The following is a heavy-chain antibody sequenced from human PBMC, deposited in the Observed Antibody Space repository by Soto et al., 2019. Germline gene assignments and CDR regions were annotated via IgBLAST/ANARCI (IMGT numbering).Heavy chain of an antibody. CDR3: AKAISGYNAPLDH. CDR1: GFTFSSYA. V-gene: IGHV3-23*01. J-gene: IGHJ4*02. D-gene: IGHD1-20*01. CDR2: ITGSGDAT. Sequence: EVQLLESGGGLVQPGGSLRLSCAASGFTFSSYAMNWVRQAPGKGLEWVSVITGSGDATYYADSVKGRFNISRDNSNNTLYVQMNSLRAEDTAVYYCAKAISGYNAPLDHWGQGTRVTVSS.